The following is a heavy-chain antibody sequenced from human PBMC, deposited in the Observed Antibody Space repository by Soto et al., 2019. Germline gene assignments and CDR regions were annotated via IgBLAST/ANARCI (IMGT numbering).Heavy chain of an antibody. CDR3: ATDFGWAFDF. CDR1: GFAFIRHS. CDR2: IRSSDGTI. Sequence: TGGSLRLSCEASGFAFIRHSMNWVRQAPGKGLEWISYIRSSDGTIYYADSVKGRFTISRDSAMNSLYLQMNSLRDEDTALYYCATDFGWAFDFWGQGTMVTVSS. V-gene: IGHV3-48*02. D-gene: IGHD3-3*01. J-gene: IGHJ3*01.